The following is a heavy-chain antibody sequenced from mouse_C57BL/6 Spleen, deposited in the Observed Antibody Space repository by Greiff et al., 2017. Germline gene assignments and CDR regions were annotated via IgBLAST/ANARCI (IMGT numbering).Heavy chain of an antibody. CDR3: ARSYNAMDY. Sequence: QVQLQQPGAELVMPGASVKLSCKASGYTFTSYWMHWVKQRPGQGLEWIGEIDPSDSYTNYNQKFKGKSTLTVDKSSSTAYMQLSSLTSEDSAVYYCARSYNAMDYWGQGTSVTVSS. J-gene: IGHJ4*01. V-gene: IGHV1-69*01. CDR1: GYTFTSYW. CDR2: IDPSDSYT.